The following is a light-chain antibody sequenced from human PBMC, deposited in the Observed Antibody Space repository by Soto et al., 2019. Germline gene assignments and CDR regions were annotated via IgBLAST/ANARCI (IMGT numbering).Light chain of an antibody. CDR1: QSVSSY. J-gene: IGKJ2*01. Sequence: PGERATLSCRASQSVSSYLAWYQQKSGQAPRLLIYDASNRATGIPARFSGSGSGTDFTLTISSLEPEDFAVYYCQQRSNWPPYTFGQGTKLEIK. CDR2: DAS. CDR3: QQRSNWPPYT. V-gene: IGKV3-11*01.